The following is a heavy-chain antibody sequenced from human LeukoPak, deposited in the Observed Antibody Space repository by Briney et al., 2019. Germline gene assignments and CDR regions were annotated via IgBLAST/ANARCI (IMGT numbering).Heavy chain of an antibody. J-gene: IGHJ4*02. CDR3: ARDGGMANWNDGDPWGEYYFDY. CDR2: IWYDGSNR. D-gene: IGHD1-20*01. CDR1: GFTFSSYG. Sequence: GGSLRLSCAASGFTFSSYGMHWVRQAPGKGLEWVAVIWYDGSNRYYADSVKGRFTISRDNSKNTLYLQMNSLRAEDTAVYYCARDGGMANWNDGDPWGEYYFDYWGQGTLVTVSS. V-gene: IGHV3-33*01.